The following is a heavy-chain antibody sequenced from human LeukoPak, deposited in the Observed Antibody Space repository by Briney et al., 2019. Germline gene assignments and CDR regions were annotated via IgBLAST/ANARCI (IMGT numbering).Heavy chain of an antibody. CDR1: GGTFSSYA. Sequence: ASVKVSCKASGGTFSSYAISWVRQAPGQGLEWMGGIIPIFGTANYAQKFQGRVTITTDESTSTAHMELSSLRSEDTAVYYCARGLSNYYYYMDVWGKGTTVTVSS. D-gene: IGHD4-11*01. CDR3: ARGLSNYYYYMDV. CDR2: IIPIFGTA. V-gene: IGHV1-69*05. J-gene: IGHJ6*03.